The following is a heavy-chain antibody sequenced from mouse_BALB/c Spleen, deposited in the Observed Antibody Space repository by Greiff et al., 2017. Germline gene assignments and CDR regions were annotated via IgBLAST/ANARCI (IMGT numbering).Heavy chain of an antibody. D-gene: IGHD2-1*01. CDR2: INPSNGRT. J-gene: IGHJ4*01. V-gene: IGHV1S81*02. CDR1: GYTFTSYW. Sequence: VQLQQPGAELVKPGASVKLSCKASGYTFTSYWMHWVKQRPGQGLEWIGEINPSNGRTNYNEKFKSKATLTVDKSSSTAYMQLSSLTSEDSAVYYCARGGPLPNYAMDYWGQGTSVTVSS. CDR3: ARGGPLPNYAMDY.